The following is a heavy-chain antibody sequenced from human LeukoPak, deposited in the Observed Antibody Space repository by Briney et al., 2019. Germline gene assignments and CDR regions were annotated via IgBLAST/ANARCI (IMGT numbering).Heavy chain of an antibody. CDR1: GFTFSSYS. Sequence: GGSLRLSCAASGFTFSSYSMNWVRQAPGNGLEWVSSISSSSSYIYYADSVKGRFTISRDNAKNSLYLQMNSLRAEDTAVYYCARVSREYYYDSSGYAIDYWGQGTLVTVSS. J-gene: IGHJ4*02. CDR2: ISSSSSYI. CDR3: ARVSREYYYDSSGYAIDY. D-gene: IGHD3-22*01. V-gene: IGHV3-21*01.